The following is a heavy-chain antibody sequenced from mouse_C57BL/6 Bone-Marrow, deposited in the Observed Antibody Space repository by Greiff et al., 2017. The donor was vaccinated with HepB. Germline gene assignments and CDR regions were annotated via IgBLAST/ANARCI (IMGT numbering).Heavy chain of an antibody. J-gene: IGHJ2*01. CDR3: AGIYYSRTSDD. CDR1: GYTFTSYW. V-gene: IGHV1-64*01. D-gene: IGHD2-5*01. CDR2: IHPNSGST. Sequence: QVQLQQPGAELVKPGASVKLSCKASGYTFTSYWMHWVKQRPGQGLEWIGMIHPNSGSTNYNEKFKSKATLTVDKSSSTAYMQLSSLTSEDSAVYYCAGIYYSRTSDDWGQGTTLTVSS.